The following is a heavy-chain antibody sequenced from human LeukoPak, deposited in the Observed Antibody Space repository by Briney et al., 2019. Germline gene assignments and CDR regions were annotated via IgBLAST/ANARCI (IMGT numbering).Heavy chain of an antibody. CDR3: ASSTGSGSYYPLFDY. CDR2: IYTSGST. Sequence: SQTLSLTCTVSGGSISSGSYSWNWIRQPAGKGLEWIGHIYTSGSTNYNPSLKSRVTMSVDTSKNQFSMKLSSVTAADTAVYYCASSTGSGSYYPLFDYWGQGTLVTVSS. J-gene: IGHJ4*02. D-gene: IGHD3-10*01. CDR1: GGSISSGSYS. V-gene: IGHV4-61*09.